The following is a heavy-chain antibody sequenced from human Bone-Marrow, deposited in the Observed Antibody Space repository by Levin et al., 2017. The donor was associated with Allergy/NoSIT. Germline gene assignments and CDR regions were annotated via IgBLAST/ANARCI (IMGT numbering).Heavy chain of an antibody. Sequence: GGSLRLSCAASGFTFSTYGMHWVSQAPGKGLEWVAVISFDGSDKYYADSVKGRFTISRDNSKNTLDLQMNSLRPEDTAVYYCAKGGSGNYDYYGMDAWGQGTTVTVSS. V-gene: IGHV3-30*18. D-gene: IGHD6-25*01. CDR2: ISFDGSDK. CDR1: GFTFSTYG. CDR3: AKGGSGNYDYYGMDA. J-gene: IGHJ6*02.